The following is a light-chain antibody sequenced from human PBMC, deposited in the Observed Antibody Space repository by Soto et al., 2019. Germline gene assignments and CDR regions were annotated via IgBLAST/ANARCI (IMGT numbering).Light chain of an antibody. V-gene: IGLV7-43*01. J-gene: IGLJ2*01. Sequence: QTVVTQEPSLTVSPGGTVTLTCASTTGAVTSDYYPNWFQQKPGQAPRALIYSISNKHSWTPARFSGSLLGGKAVLTLSGVQPEDEADYYCLVFAAGAGVFGGGTKLTV. CDR2: SIS. CDR3: LVFAAGAGV. CDR1: TGAVTSDYY.